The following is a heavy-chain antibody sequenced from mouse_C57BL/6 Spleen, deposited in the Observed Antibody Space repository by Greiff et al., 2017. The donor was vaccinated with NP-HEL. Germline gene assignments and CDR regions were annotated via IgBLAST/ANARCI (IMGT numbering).Heavy chain of an antibody. V-gene: IGHV1-82*01. CDR2: IYPGDGDT. D-gene: IGHD2-1*01. CDR1: GYAFSSSW. J-gene: IGHJ2*01. Sequence: QVQLQQSGPELVKPGASVKISCKASGYAFSSSWMNWVKPRPGKGLEWIGRIYPGDGDTNYNGKFKGKATLTADKSSSTAYMQLSSLTSEDSAVYFCARLYGNYFDYWGQGTTLTVSS. CDR3: ARLYGNYFDY.